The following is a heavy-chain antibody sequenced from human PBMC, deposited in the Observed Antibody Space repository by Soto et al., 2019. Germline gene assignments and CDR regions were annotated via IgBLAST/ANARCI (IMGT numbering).Heavy chain of an antibody. V-gene: IGHV3-30*18. CDR2: ISYDGSNK. D-gene: IGHD5-18*01. CDR3: AKGSGGYSYGYGWFDP. J-gene: IGHJ5*02. CDR1: GFTFSSYG. Sequence: QVQLVESGGGVVQPGRSLRLSCAASGFTFSSYGMHWVRQAPGKGLEWVAVISYDGSNKYYADSVKGRFTISRDNSKNTLYLQMNSLRAEDTAVYYCAKGSGGYSYGYGWFDPWGQGTLVTVSS.